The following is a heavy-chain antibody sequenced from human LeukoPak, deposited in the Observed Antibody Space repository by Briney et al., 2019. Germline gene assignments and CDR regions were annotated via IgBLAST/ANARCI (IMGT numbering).Heavy chain of an antibody. J-gene: IGHJ4*02. CDR2: INHSGST. D-gene: IGHD3-22*01. V-gene: IGHV4-34*01. Sequence: SETLSLTCAVYGGSFSGYYWSWIRQPPGKGLEWIGEINHSGSTNYNPSLKSRVTISVDTSKNQFSLKLSSVTAADTAVYYCARSDYYDSSGYYYYFDYWGQGTLVTVSS. CDR3: ARSDYYDSSGYYYYFDY. CDR1: GGSFSGYY.